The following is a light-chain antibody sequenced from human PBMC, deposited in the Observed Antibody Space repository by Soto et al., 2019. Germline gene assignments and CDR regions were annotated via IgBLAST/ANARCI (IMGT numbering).Light chain of an antibody. J-gene: IGLJ2*01. V-gene: IGLV2-23*01. CDR1: SDDVGNYNL. CDR2: EGS. CDR3: CAYADSSTPHVV. Sequence: QSALTQPASVSGSPGQSITISCTGISDDVGNYNLVSWYQQHPGKAPKLMIYEGSKRPSRVSNRFSGSQSDNTASLTISGLQAEDEAAYYCCAYADSSTPHVVVGGGTKVTVL.